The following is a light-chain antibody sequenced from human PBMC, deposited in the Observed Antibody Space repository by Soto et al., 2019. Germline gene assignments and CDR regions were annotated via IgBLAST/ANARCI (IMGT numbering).Light chain of an antibody. CDR1: SSNIGAGYD. J-gene: IGLJ1*01. CDR3: QSYDSSLSASYV. Sequence: SVLPQPPSVSVAPGQRVTISCTGSSSNIGAGYDVHWYQQLPGTAPKLLIYDNNNRPSGVPGRFSGSKSGTSASLAITGLQAEDEADYYCQSYDSSLSASYVFGTGTKVTVL. CDR2: DNN. V-gene: IGLV1-40*01.